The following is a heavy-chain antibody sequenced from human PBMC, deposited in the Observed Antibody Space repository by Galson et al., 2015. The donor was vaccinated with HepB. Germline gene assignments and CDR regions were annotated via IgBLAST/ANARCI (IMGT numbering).Heavy chain of an antibody. CDR1: GYTFTSYG. Sequence: SVKVSCKASGYTFTSYGISWVRQAPGQGLEWMGWISAYNGNTNYAQKLQGRVTMTTDTSTSTAYMELRSLRSDDTAVYYCARDRDLVIRPRVGLDVWGQGTTVTVSS. CDR2: ISAYNGNT. CDR3: ARDRDLVIRPRVGLDV. D-gene: IGHD3/OR15-3a*01. V-gene: IGHV1-18*04. J-gene: IGHJ6*02.